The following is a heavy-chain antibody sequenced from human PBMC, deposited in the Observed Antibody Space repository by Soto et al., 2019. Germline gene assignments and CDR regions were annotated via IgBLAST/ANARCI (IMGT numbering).Heavy chain of an antibody. CDR1: GFTFSRYA. CDR3: AKGPTYYYDSSGYFDY. J-gene: IGHJ4*02. CDR2: ISGSGGGT. Sequence: QPGGSLRLSCAASGFTFSRYAMSWVRQAPGKGLEWVSAISGSGGGTYYADSVKGRFTISRDNSKNTLYLQMNSLRAEDTAVYYCAKGPTYYYDSSGYFDYWGQGTLVTVSS. D-gene: IGHD3-22*01. V-gene: IGHV3-23*01.